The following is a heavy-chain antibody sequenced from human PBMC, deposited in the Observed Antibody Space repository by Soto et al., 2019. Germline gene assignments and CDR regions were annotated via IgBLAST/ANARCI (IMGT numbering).Heavy chain of an antibody. CDR3: ARATYYDILTGPHDAFDI. J-gene: IGHJ3*02. D-gene: IGHD3-9*01. V-gene: IGHV3-21*01. Sequence: GGSLRLSCAASGFTFSSYSMNWVRQAPGKGLEWVSSISSSSSYIYYADSVKGRFTISRDNAKNSLYLQMNSLRAEDTAVYYCARATYYDILTGPHDAFDIWGQGTMVTVSS. CDR1: GFTFSSYS. CDR2: ISSSSSYI.